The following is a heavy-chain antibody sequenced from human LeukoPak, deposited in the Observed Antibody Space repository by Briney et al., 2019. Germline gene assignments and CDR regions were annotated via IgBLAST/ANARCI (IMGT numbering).Heavy chain of an antibody. CDR2: IAYDGSNK. Sequence: AGGSLRLSCAASGFTFSSYVMHWVRQAPGKGLEWVAVIAYDGSNKYYADSVKGRFTISRDNSKNTLYLQMNSLRAEDTAVYYCARRLGELSYPMYYFDYWGQGTLVTVSS. J-gene: IGHJ4*02. D-gene: IGHD3-16*02. V-gene: IGHV3-30*03. CDR3: ARRLGELSYPMYYFDY. CDR1: GFTFSSYV.